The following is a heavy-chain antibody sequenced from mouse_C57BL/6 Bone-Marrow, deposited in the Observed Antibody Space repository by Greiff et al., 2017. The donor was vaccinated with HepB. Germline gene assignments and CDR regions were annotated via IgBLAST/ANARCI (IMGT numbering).Heavy chain of an antibody. CDR3: ARIYYYGSSYPFAY. Sequence: QVHVKQPGAELVKPGASVKMSCKASGYTFTSYWITWVKQRPGQGLEWIGDIYPGSGSTNYNEKFKSKATLTVDTSSSTAYMQLSSLTSEDSAVYYCARIYYYGSSYPFAYWGQGTLVTVSA. CDR2: IYPGSGST. CDR1: GYTFTSYW. J-gene: IGHJ3*01. D-gene: IGHD1-1*01. V-gene: IGHV1-55*01.